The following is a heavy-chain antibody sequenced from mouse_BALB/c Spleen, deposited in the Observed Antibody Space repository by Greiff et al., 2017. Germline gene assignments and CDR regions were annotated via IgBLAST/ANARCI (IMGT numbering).Heavy chain of an antibody. J-gene: IGHJ4*01. CDR3: ARPYGNPLYAMDY. CDR2: ISSGGSYT. D-gene: IGHD2-10*02. V-gene: IGHV5-6*01. CDR1: GFTFSSYG. Sequence: EVQGVESGGDLVKPGGSLKLSCAASGFTFSSYGMSWVRQTPDKRLEWVATISSGGSYTYYPDSVKGRFTISRDNAKNTLYLQMSSLKSEDTAMYYCARPYGNPLYAMDYWGQGTSVTVSS.